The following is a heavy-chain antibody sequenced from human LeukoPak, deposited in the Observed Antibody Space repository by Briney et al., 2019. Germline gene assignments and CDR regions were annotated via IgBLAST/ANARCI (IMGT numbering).Heavy chain of an antibody. D-gene: IGHD6-19*01. Sequence: PGGSLRLSCAASGFTFSNYALSWVLQAPGKGLEWVSLISGSGGQKDYADSVKGRFTISRDNSGNTLNLQMDSLKAEDTAVYYCAKHVWTSVWFFDYWGQGTLVTVSS. J-gene: IGHJ4*02. V-gene: IGHV3-23*01. CDR3: AKHVWTSVWFFDY. CDR1: GFTFSNYA. CDR2: ISGSGGQK.